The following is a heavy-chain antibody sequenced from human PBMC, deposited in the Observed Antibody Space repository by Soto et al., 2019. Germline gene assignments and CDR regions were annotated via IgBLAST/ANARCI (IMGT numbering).Heavy chain of an antibody. CDR2: ISAYNGNT. Sequence: ASVKVSCKASGYTFTSYGISWVRQAPGQGLEWMGWISAYNGNTNYAQKLQGRVTMTTDTSTSTAYMELRSLRSDDTAVYYCAREIYDCWSGYHLFTYYYYGMDVWGQGTTVTVS. CDR1: GYTFTSYG. V-gene: IGHV1-18*01. J-gene: IGHJ6*02. CDR3: AREIYDCWSGYHLFTYYYYGMDV. D-gene: IGHD3-3*01.